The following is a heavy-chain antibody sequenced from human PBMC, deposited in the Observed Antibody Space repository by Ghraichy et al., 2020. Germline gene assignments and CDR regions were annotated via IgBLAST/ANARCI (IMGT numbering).Heavy chain of an antibody. Sequence: SVKVSCKASGGTFSSYAISWVRQAPGQGLEWMGGIIPIFGTANYAQKFQGRVTITADESTSTAYMELSSLRSEDTAVYYCARDRYCSGGSCYRYSFDNWFDPWGQGTLVTVSS. CDR3: ARDRYCSGGSCYRYSFDNWFDP. D-gene: IGHD2-15*01. V-gene: IGHV1-69*13. J-gene: IGHJ5*02. CDR2: IIPIFGTA. CDR1: GGTFSSYA.